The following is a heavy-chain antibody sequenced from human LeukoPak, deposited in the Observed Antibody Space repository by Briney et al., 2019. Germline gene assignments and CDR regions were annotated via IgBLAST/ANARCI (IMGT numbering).Heavy chain of an antibody. J-gene: IGHJ4*02. Sequence: SETLSLTCAVSGYSISSGYYWDWIRQPPGKGLEWIGSIYHSGSTYYNPSLKSRVTISVDTSKNQFSLKLSSVTAADTAVYYCARRNVLMITFGGVIFQHFDYWGQGTLVTVSS. V-gene: IGHV4-38-2*01. CDR3: ARRNVLMITFGGVIFQHFDY. CDR2: IYHSGST. CDR1: GYSISSGYY. D-gene: IGHD3-16*02.